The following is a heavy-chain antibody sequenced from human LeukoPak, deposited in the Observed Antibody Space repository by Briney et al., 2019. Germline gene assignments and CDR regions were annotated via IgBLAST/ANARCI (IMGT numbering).Heavy chain of an antibody. J-gene: IGHJ4*02. V-gene: IGHV3-64*05. CDR3: VKGLDYSSSQMDS. CDR1: GFTFKSYA. CDR2: INTNGANT. Sequence: GGSLRLSRSASGFTFKSYAMHWVRQAPGKGLEYVSSINTNGANTYYADSVKGRFTISRDNSRNTVYVQMNSLTPEDTAVYYCVKGLDYSSSQMDSWGQGTLVTVSS. D-gene: IGHD6-6*01.